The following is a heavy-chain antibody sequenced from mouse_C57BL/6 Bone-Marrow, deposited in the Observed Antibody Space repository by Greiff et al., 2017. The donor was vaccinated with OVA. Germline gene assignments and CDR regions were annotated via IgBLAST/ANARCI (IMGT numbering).Heavy chain of an antibody. V-gene: IGHV1-15*01. CDR1: DYTFTDYE. CDR3: TRRGDGYPWFAY. D-gene: IGHD2-3*01. Sequence: VQLQESGAELVRPGASVTLSCKASDYTFTDYEMHWVKQTPVHGLEWIGAIDPETGGTAYNQKFKGKAILTADKSSSTAYMELRSLTSEDSAVYYCTRRGDGYPWFAYWGQGTLVTVSA. CDR2: IDPETGGT. J-gene: IGHJ3*01.